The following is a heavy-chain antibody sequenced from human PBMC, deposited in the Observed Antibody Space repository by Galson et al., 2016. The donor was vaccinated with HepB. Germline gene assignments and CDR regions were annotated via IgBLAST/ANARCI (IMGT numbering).Heavy chain of an antibody. CDR1: GYSFTSYY. Sequence: SVKVSCKASGYSFTSYYLHWVRQAPGQGLEWMGIINPGGGTTSFAQRFQGRVTMARDTSTKTVYMVLSSLRSDDSAVYYCARGNSYYNSDRLDYWGQGALVTVSS. J-gene: IGHJ4*02. CDR3: ARGNSYYNSDRLDY. CDR2: INPGGGTT. V-gene: IGHV1-46*01. D-gene: IGHD3-22*01.